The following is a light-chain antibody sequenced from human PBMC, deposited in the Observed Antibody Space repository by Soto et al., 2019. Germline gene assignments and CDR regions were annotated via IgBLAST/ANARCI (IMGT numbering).Light chain of an antibody. Sequence: DIQMTQSPSSLSASVGDRVTITCRASQSISSFLNWYQHKPGKAPKLLIYGASTIQTGVPSRFSGSGSGTDFTLTITSLQPEDFATYYCQQGDSAPFTFGPGTKVDIK. CDR2: GAS. CDR3: QQGDSAPFT. V-gene: IGKV1-39*01. J-gene: IGKJ3*01. CDR1: QSISSF.